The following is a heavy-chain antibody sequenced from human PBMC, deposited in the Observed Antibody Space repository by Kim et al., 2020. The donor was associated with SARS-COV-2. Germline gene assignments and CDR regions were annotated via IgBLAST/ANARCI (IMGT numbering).Heavy chain of an antibody. Sequence: SETLSLTCAVYGGSFSGYYWSWIRQPPGKGLEWIGEINHSGSTNYNPSLKSRVTISVDTSKNQFSLKLSSVTAADTAVYYCARLYSSGWYSGWDYWGQGT. D-gene: IGHD6-19*01. V-gene: IGHV4-34*01. CDR1: GGSFSGYY. CDR3: ARLYSSGWYSGWDY. J-gene: IGHJ4*02. CDR2: INHSGST.